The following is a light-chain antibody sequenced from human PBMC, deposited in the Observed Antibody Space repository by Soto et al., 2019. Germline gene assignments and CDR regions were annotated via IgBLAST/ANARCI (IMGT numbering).Light chain of an antibody. CDR3: GTWDVSLSNGRV. J-gene: IGLJ2*01. CDR1: SSNIGRNY. Sequence: QSVVTQPPSVSAAPGQKVTISCSGSSSNIGRNYVSWYQQVPGTAPKLLIYDNNKRPSGIPDRFSGSKSGTSATLGITGLQTGDEADYYCGTWDVSLSNGRVFGGGTKLTVL. V-gene: IGLV1-51*01. CDR2: DNN.